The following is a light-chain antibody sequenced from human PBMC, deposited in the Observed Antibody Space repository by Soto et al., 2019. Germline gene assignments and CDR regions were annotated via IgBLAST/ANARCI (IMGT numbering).Light chain of an antibody. V-gene: IGKV1-9*01. CDR1: QAIGSY. J-gene: IGKJ1*01. CDR2: SAL. Sequence: IQLTQSPSSLSAYVGDTVTITCRASQAIGSYFAWYQQRPGTAHKLLIYSALTLHSGVPSRFSGSGSGTDFTLTISSLQPEDFVNYYCQQCHSAPCTFGQGTTVEI. CDR3: QQCHSAPCT.